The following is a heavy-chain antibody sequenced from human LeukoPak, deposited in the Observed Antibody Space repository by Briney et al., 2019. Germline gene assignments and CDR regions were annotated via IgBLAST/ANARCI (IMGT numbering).Heavy chain of an antibody. D-gene: IGHD5-18*01. Sequence: SETLSLTCTVSGGSISSYYWSWLRQPPGKGLEWIGYIYYSGSTNYNPSLKSRVTISVDTSKNQFSLKLSSVTAADTAVYYCARSRDGYSYGFDYWGQGTLVTVSS. CDR2: IYYSGST. CDR1: GGSISSYY. CDR3: ARSRDGYSYGFDY. V-gene: IGHV4-59*08. J-gene: IGHJ4*02.